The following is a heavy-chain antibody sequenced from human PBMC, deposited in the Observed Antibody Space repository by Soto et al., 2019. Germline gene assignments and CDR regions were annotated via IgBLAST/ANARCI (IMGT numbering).Heavy chain of an antibody. J-gene: IGHJ5*02. Sequence: GGSLRLSCAAPGFTCSSYGMHWVRQAPGKRQEWVTMISFDERNIHYADSVKGQFTISRDNSKNTLYLQMNSLRPEDTAVYLCVKDQVSSGWFKWSWFDPWGQGTLVTVSS. CDR2: ISFDERNI. D-gene: IGHD6-19*01. V-gene: IGHV3-30*18. CDR3: VKDQVSSGWFKWSWFDP. CDR1: GFTCSSYG.